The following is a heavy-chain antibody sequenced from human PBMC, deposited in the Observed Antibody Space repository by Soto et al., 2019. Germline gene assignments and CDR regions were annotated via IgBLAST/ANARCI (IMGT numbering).Heavy chain of an antibody. D-gene: IGHD2-15*01. J-gene: IGHJ4*02. CDR2: IYYSGST. CDR1: GCSISSGGYY. V-gene: IGHV4-31*03. CDR3: ARVVVAATEPLFDY. Sequence: TLSLPCTVSGCSISSGGYYWSWIRQHPGKGLEWIGYIYYSGSTYYNPSLKSRVTISVDTSKNQFSLKLSSVTAADTAVYYCARVVVAATEPLFDYWGQGTLVTVSS.